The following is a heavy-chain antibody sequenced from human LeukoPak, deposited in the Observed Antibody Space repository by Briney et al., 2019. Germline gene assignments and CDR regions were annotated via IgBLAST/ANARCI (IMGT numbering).Heavy chain of an antibody. D-gene: IGHD6-13*01. J-gene: IGHJ4*02. CDR1: GFTFSSYS. Sequence: GGSLRLSCAASGFTFSSYSMNWVRQAPGKGLEWVSYISPSSTTIYYADSVKGRFTISRENAKNSLYLQMNSLRAEDTAVYYCARDKGNSWYYFDYWGQGTLVTVSS. V-gene: IGHV3-48*01. CDR2: ISPSSTTI. CDR3: ARDKGNSWYYFDY.